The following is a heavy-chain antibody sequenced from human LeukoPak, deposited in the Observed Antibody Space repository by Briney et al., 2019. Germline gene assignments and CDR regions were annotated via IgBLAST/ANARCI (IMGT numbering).Heavy chain of an antibody. CDR3: ARENGVYGMDV. V-gene: IGHV1-46*01. Sequence: SVXVSCKASGYTFTIYYMHWVRQAPGQGLEWMGIINPSGGSTSYAQKFQGRVTMTRDTSTSTVYMELSSLRSEDTAVYYCARENGVYGMDVWGKGTTVTVSS. D-gene: IGHD3-3*01. CDR2: INPSGGST. CDR1: GYTFTIYY. J-gene: IGHJ6*04.